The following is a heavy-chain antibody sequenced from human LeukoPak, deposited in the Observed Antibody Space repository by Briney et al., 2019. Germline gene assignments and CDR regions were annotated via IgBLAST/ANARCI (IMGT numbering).Heavy chain of an antibody. Sequence: SETLSLTCAVSGYSISSGYYWGWIRQPPGKGLEWIGYFYYRGSTNYNPSLKSRLTISVDTSKNQFSLKLSSVTAADTAVYYCAREGDGSGSYVDHKTSDYWGQGILVTVSS. J-gene: IGHJ4*02. V-gene: IGHV4-38-2*02. D-gene: IGHD3-10*01. CDR1: GYSISSGYY. CDR3: AREGDGSGSYVDHKTSDY. CDR2: FYYRGST.